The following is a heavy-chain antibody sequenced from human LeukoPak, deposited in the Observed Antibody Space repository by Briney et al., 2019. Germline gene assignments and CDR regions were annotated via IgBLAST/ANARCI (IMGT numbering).Heavy chain of an antibody. D-gene: IGHD3-3*01. Sequence: GGSLRLSCVGSRFTFSSFGMHWVRQAPGKGLEWVAFIRYDGSNKYYADSVKGRFTISRDNSKNTLYLQMNSLRADDTALYYCARDSYDFWSGYSYWGQGTLVTVSS. CDR1: RFTFSSFG. V-gene: IGHV3-30*02. CDR3: ARDSYDFWSGYSY. CDR2: IRYDGSNK. J-gene: IGHJ4*02.